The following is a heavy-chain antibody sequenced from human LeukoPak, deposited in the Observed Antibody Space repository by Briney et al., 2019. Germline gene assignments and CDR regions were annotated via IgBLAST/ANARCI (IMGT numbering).Heavy chain of an antibody. CDR1: GGSFSGYY. V-gene: IGHV4-34*01. J-gene: IGHJ4*02. CDR3: ARGGGSGSYYKGIYDY. Sequence: SETLSLTCAVYGGSFSGYYWSWIRQPPGRGLEWIGEINHSGSTNYNPSLKSRVTISVDTSKNQFSLKLSSVTAADTAVSYCARGGGSGSYYKGIYDYWGQGTLVTVSS. D-gene: IGHD3-10*01. CDR2: INHSGST.